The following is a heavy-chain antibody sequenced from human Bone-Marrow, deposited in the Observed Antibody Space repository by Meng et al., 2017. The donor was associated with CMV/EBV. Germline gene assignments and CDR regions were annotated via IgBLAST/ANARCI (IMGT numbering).Heavy chain of an antibody. CDR3: AWGSGLAS. V-gene: IGHV3-9*01. CDR1: GFTFDDYA. CDR2: ISWNSGSI. D-gene: IGHD3-16*01. Sequence: GGSLRLSCAASGFTFDDYAMHWVRQAPGKGLEWVSGISWNSGSIGYADSVKGRFTISRDNANNSLYLQMNSLRVEDTAVYLCAWGSGLASWGQGTLVTVSS. J-gene: IGHJ4*02.